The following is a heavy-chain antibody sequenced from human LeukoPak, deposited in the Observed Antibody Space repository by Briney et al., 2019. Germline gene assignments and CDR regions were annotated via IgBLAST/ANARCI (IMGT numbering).Heavy chain of an antibody. J-gene: IGHJ4*02. CDR3: VKDFDY. Sequence: GGSLRLSCAASGFTLSSHAMSWVRQAPGKGLEWVSTIGGSGSPIFYTDSVKGRFTISRDNSRNTLHLQMNSLSAEDSAIYYCVKDFDYWGQGTLVTVSS. V-gene: IGHV3-23*01. CDR2: IGGSGSPI. CDR1: GFTLSSHA.